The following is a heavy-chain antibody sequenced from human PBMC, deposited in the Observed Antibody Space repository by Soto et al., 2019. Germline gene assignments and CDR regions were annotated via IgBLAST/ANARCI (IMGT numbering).Heavy chain of an antibody. V-gene: IGHV3-43*01. D-gene: IGHD2-15*01. CDR3: AKDLCSGGSCRYYYYGMDV. CDR1: GFTFDDYT. J-gene: IGHJ6*02. Sequence: GGSLRLSCAASGFTFDDYTMHWVRQAPGKGLEWVSLISWDGGSTYYADSVKGRFTISRDNSKNSLYLQMNSLRTEDTALYYCAKDLCSGGSCRYYYYGMDVWGQGTTVTVSS. CDR2: ISWDGGST.